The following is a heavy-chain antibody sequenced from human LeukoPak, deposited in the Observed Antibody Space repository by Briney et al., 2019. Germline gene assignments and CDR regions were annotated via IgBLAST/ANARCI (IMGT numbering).Heavy chain of an antibody. CDR2: INPNSGGT. V-gene: IGHV1-2*02. CDR3: ARAEMIVVLNAFDI. J-gene: IGHJ3*02. Sequence: ASVKVSCKASGYTFTGYYMHWVRQAPGQGFEWMGWINPNSGGTNYAQKFQGRVTMTGDTSISTAYMELSRLRSDDTAVYYCARAEMIVVLNAFDIWGQGTMVTVSS. D-gene: IGHD3-22*01. CDR1: GYTFTGYY.